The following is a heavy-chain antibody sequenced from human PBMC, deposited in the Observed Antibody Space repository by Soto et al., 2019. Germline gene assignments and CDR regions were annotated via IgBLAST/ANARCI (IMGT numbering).Heavy chain of an antibody. D-gene: IGHD6-19*01. Sequence: GGSLRLSCAASGFTFSSYWMSWVRQAPGKGLEWVANIKQDGSEKYCVDSVKGRFTISRDNAKNSLYLQMNSLRAEDTAVYYCARGGIGYSSGWYLPYYYGMDVWGQGTTVTVSS. J-gene: IGHJ6*02. CDR3: ARGGIGYSSGWYLPYYYGMDV. V-gene: IGHV3-7*03. CDR1: GFTFSSYW. CDR2: IKQDGSEK.